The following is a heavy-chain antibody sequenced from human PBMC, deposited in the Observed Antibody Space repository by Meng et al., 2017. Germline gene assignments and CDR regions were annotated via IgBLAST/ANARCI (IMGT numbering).Heavy chain of an antibody. CDR2: INHSGST. D-gene: IGHD4-23*01. V-gene: IGHV4-34*01. Sequence: LHQWGAGLLEPSVNRSLTCAGYGGSFSGYYWSWIRQPPGKGLEWIGEINHSGSTNYNPSLKSRVTISVDTSKNQFSLKLSSVTAADTAVYYCARTGGTTVVTAGRRFWYFDLWGRGTLVTVSS. CDR1: GGSFSGYY. CDR3: ARTGGTTVVTAGRRFWYFDL. J-gene: IGHJ2*01.